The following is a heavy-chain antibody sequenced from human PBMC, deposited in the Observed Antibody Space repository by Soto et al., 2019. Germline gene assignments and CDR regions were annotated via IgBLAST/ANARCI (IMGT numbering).Heavy chain of an antibody. CDR2: ISQSGNT. CDR3: ASAPKVSGSSHTRNDF. J-gene: IGHJ4*02. CDR1: SGSFSGYY. V-gene: IGHV4-34*01. D-gene: IGHD6-6*01. Sequence: SETLSLTCSIYSGSFSGYYWRWIRQPPWKGLEWIVEISQSGNTNYSPSLKSRVSISIDTSMKQFSLNLASVSAADTAVYYCASAPKVSGSSHTRNDFWGQGPLVNVSS.